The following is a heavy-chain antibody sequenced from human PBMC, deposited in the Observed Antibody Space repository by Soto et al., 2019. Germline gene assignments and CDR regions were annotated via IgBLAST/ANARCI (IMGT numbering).Heavy chain of an antibody. CDR2: VNWSGGNS. CDR3: ARMLRGHHHYLDS. V-gene: IGHV3-20*01. CDR1: GFTFDDYG. D-gene: IGHD3-10*02. Sequence: EVQLVQSGGSVVRPGGSLRLSCTASGFTFDDYGMAWVRQFPGKGLEWVSGVNWSGGNSGYADSVKGRFTISRDNAKNPLYLPMNSLRAGDTSCEDGARMLRGHHHYLDSWGQGTLVTVST. J-gene: IGHJ4*02.